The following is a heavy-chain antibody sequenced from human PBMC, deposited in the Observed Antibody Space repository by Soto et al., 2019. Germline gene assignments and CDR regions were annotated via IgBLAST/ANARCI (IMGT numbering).Heavy chain of an antibody. J-gene: IGHJ4*02. CDR1: GFTFSSYG. CDR3: AKVHVGDIVVVPAAIAHFDY. V-gene: IGHV3-30*18. D-gene: IGHD2-2*01. CDR2: ISYDGSSK. Sequence: PGGSLRLSCAASGFTFSSYGMHWVRQAPGKGLEWVAVISYDGSSKYYADSVKGRFTISRDNSKNTLYLQMNSLRAEDTAVYYFAKVHVGDIVVVPAAIAHFDYWGQGTLVTVSS.